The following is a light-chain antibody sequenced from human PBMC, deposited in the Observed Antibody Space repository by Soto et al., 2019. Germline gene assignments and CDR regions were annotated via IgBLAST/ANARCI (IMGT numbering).Light chain of an antibody. CDR2: EVT. J-gene: IGLJ3*02. CDR1: SSDVGYYDY. Sequence: QSALTQPASVAGSPGQSITISCTGTSSDVGYYDYVSWYQHHPGKAPKLMIYEVTYRPSGVSNRFSGSKSGNTASLTISGLPAEDEADYHCSSYRSGNIMVFGGGTKVTVL. V-gene: IGLV2-14*01. CDR3: SSYRSGNIMV.